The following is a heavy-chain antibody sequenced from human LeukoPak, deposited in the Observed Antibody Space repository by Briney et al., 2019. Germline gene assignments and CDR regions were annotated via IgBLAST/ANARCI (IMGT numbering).Heavy chain of an antibody. CDR3: ARDEVYYGSGTSYDY. D-gene: IGHD3-10*01. Sequence: GASVKVSCKASGYTFTSYYMHGVRQAPAQGLEWMGIINTSGGRTSYAHKFQGRVTMTRDTSTSTVYMELSSLRSEDTAVYYCARDEVYYGSGTSYDYWGQGTLVTVSS. J-gene: IGHJ4*02. CDR2: INTSGGRT. CDR1: GYTFTSYY. V-gene: IGHV1-46*01.